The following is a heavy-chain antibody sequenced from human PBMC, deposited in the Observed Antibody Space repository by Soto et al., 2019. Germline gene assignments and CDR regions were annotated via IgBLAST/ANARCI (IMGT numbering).Heavy chain of an antibody. J-gene: IGHJ4*02. CDR2: INSDGSDT. D-gene: IGHD3-9*01. CDR1: GFPFSRYW. CDR3: ARGDFHYSTSGADY. V-gene: IGHV3-74*01. Sequence: GGSLRLSCAASGFPFSRYWMHWVRQAPGKGLVWVSRINSDGSDTNYADSVKGRFTISRDNARNTLYLQMNSLRAEDTAVYYCARGDFHYSTSGADYWGQGALVTVS.